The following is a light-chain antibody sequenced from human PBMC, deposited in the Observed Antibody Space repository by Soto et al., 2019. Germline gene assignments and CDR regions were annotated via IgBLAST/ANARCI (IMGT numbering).Light chain of an antibody. CDR2: AAS. CDR1: QGISSW. V-gene: IGKV1-12*01. CDR3: QQANSVPFT. Sequence: DIQMTQSPSSVSASVGDRVTITCRASQGISSWLALYQQKPGKAPKLLISAASSLQSGVPSRFSGSGSGTDFTLTISSLQPEDFATYYCQQANSVPFTFGPGTKVDIK. J-gene: IGKJ3*01.